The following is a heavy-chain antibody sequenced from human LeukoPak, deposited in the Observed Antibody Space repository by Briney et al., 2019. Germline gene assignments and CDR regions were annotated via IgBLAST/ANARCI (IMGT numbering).Heavy chain of an antibody. V-gene: IGHV1-69*04. CDR1: GGTFSSSA. Sequence: SVKVSCKTSGGTFSSSAITWVRQAPGQGLEWMGRIIPVLSITRYTQKFQGRVTITADTSTSTVYMELSSLRSEETAVYYCARDQGLTAPPPYGLDVWGQGTTVIVSS. CDR3: ARDQGLTAPPPYGLDV. J-gene: IGHJ6*02. D-gene: IGHD5-18*01. CDR2: IIPVLSIT.